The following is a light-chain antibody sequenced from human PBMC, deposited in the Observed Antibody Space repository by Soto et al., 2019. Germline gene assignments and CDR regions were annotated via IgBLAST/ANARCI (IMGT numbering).Light chain of an antibody. J-gene: IGKJ3*01. CDR3: QQRNNWPSTT. CDR2: NAF. Sequence: EIVLTQSPGTLSLSPGERATLSCRASQSVNIYLAWYQQKPGQAPRLLINNAFKRATGIPARLSGSGSGTDFTLTISSLEPEDFAVYYGQQRNNWPSTTFGPGTKVDIK. CDR1: QSVNIY. V-gene: IGKV3-11*01.